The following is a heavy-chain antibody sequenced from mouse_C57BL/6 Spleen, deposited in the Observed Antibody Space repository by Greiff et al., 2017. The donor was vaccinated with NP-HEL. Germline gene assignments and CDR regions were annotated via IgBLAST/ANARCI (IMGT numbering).Heavy chain of an antibody. D-gene: IGHD1-1*01. CDR3: ARTGTTVVATPFAY. V-gene: IGHV1-82*01. Sequence: QVQLQQSGPELVKPGASVKISCKASGYAFSSSWMNWVKQRPGKGLEWIGRIYPGDGDTNYNGKFKGKATLTADKSSSTAYMQLSSLTSEDSAVYFCARTGTTVVATPFAYWGQGTLVTVSA. CDR1: GYAFSSSW. CDR2: IYPGDGDT. J-gene: IGHJ3*01.